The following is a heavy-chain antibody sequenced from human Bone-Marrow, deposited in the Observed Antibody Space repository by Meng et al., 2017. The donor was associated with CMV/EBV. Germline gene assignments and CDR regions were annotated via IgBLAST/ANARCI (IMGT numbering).Heavy chain of an antibody. J-gene: IGHJ6*02. CDR3: AKDPTELLWFGFYGMDV. V-gene: IGHV3-23*01. D-gene: IGHD3-10*01. CDR2: ISGSGGST. CDR1: GFTFSSYA. Sequence: GESLKISCAASGFTFSSYAMSWVRQAPGKGLEWVSAISGSGGSTYYADSVKGRFTISRDNSKNTLYLQMNSPRAEDTAVYYCAKDPTELLWFGFYGMDVWGQGTTVTVSS.